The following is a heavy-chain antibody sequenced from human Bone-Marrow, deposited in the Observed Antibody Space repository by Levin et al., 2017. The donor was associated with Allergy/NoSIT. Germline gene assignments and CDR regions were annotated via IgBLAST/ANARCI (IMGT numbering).Heavy chain of an antibody. J-gene: IGHJ4*02. CDR3: ARMGYCSGGSCHATFDY. Sequence: GGSLRLSCAASGFTFSSYAMHWVRQAPGKGLEWVAVISYDGSNKYYADSVKGRFTISRDNSKNTLYLQMNSLRAEDTAVYYCARMGYCSGGSCHATFDYWGQGTLVTVSS. D-gene: IGHD2-15*01. CDR1: GFTFSSYA. V-gene: IGHV3-30*04. CDR2: ISYDGSNK.